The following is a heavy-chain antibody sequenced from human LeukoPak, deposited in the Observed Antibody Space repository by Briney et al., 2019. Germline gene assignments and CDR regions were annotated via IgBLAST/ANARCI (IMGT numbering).Heavy chain of an antibody. J-gene: IGHJ4*02. V-gene: IGHV4-39*01. D-gene: IGHD3-16*01. Sequence: SETLSLTCTVSGGSISSSSYYWGWIRQPPGKGREWIGSIYYSGSTYYNPSLKSRVTISVDTSKNQFSLKLSSVTAADTAVYYCARATYDYVWGSFMYYFDYWGQGTLVTVSS. CDR3: ARATYDYVWGSFMYYFDY. CDR2: IYYSGST. CDR1: GGSISSSSYY.